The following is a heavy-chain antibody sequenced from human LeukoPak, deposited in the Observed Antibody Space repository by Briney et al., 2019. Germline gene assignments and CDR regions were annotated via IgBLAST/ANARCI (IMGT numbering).Heavy chain of an antibody. CDR2: ISYDGSNK. CDR3: ARAYGSGSYSYFDY. Sequence: PGRSLRLSCAASGFTFSSYAMHWVRQAPGKGLEWVAVISYDGSNKYYADSVKGRFTISRDNSKNTLYLQMNSLRAEDTAEYYCARAYGSGSYSYFDYWGQGTLVTVSS. CDR1: GFTFSSYA. J-gene: IGHJ4*02. D-gene: IGHD3-10*01. V-gene: IGHV3-30-3*01.